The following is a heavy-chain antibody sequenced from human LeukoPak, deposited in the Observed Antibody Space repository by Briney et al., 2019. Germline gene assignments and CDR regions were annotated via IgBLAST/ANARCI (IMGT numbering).Heavy chain of an antibody. J-gene: IGHJ3*02. Sequence: ASVKVSCKASGYTFTSYGISWVRQAPGQGLEWMGWISAYNGNTNYAQKLQGRVTMTTDTSTSAAYMELRSLRSDDTAVYYCARDRGVTAITDAFDIWGQGTMVTVSS. CDR3: ARDRGVTAITDAFDI. V-gene: IGHV1-18*01. CDR2: ISAYNGNT. CDR1: GYTFTSYG. D-gene: IGHD2-21*02.